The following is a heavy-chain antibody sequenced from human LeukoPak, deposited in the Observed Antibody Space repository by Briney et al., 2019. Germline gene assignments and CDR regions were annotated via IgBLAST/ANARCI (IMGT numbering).Heavy chain of an antibody. CDR3: ARATRRSGSYDRVIDY. Sequence: ASVKVSCKASGYTFTSYAMNWVRQAPGQGLEWMGWINTNTGNPTYAQGFTGRFVFSLDTSVSTAYLQISSLKAEDTAVYYCARATRRSGSYDRVIDYWGQGTLVTVSS. CDR2: INTNTGNP. J-gene: IGHJ4*02. CDR1: GYTFTSYA. V-gene: IGHV7-4-1*02. D-gene: IGHD1-26*01.